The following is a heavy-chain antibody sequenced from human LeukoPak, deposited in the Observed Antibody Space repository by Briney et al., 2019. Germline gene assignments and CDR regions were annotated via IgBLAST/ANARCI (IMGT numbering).Heavy chain of an antibody. V-gene: IGHV4-34*01. CDR3: ARAFRGLDP. CDR2: INHSGST. CDR1: GGSFSGYY. J-gene: IGHJ5*02. D-gene: IGHD3-10*01. Sequence: PSETLSLTCAAYGGSFSGYYWSWIRQPPGKGLEWIGEINHSGSTNYNPSLKSRVTISVDTSKNQFSLKLSSVTAADTAVYYCARAFRGLDPWGQGTLVTVSS.